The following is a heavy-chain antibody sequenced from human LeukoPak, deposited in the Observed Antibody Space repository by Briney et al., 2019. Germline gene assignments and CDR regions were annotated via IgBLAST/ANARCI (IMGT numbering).Heavy chain of an antibody. CDR3: AREILYDSTGYYL. V-gene: IGHV4-39*07. Sequence: SETLSLTCTVSGGSISSNSYYWGWIRQPPGKGLEWIGSIYYSGSTYYNPSLNIRVTISVDTSKNQFSLNLRSVTAADTAVYYCAREILYDSTGYYLWGQGTLVTVSS. D-gene: IGHD3-22*01. CDR1: GGSISSNSYY. CDR2: IYYSGST. J-gene: IGHJ4*02.